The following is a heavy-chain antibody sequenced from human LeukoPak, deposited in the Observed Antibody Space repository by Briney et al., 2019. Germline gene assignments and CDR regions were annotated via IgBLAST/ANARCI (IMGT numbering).Heavy chain of an antibody. V-gene: IGHV1-69*05. Sequence: ASMKVSCKASGGTFSSYAISWVRQAPGQGLEWMGGIIPIFGTANYAQKFQGRVTITTDESTSTAYMELSSLRSEDTAVYYCARVGGNDYYYYMDVWGKGTTVTVSS. D-gene: IGHD4-23*01. CDR1: GGTFSSYA. CDR3: ARVGGNDYYYYMDV. J-gene: IGHJ6*03. CDR2: IIPIFGTA.